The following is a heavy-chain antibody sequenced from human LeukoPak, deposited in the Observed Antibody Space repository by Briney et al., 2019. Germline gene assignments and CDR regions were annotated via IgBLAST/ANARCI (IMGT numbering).Heavy chain of an antibody. J-gene: IGHJ3*02. Sequence: SETLSLTCTVSGVSITSYYWSWIRQPAGKGLEWIGRISSSGSTNYNPSLKSRVTISVDTSKNQFSLKLSSVTAADTAVYFCARGPYSYDSSGAFDIWGQGTMVTISS. CDR1: GVSITSYY. D-gene: IGHD3-22*01. CDR2: ISSSGST. CDR3: ARGPYSYDSSGAFDI. V-gene: IGHV4-4*07.